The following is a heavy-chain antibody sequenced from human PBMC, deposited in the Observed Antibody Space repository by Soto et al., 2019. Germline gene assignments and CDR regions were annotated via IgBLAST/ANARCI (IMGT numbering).Heavy chain of an antibody. CDR1: GGSLSRGGYS. CDR2: IYHSGST. D-gene: IGHD2-2*01. CDR3: RRVPDC. Sequence: SEALSLPCAVSGGSLSRGGYSWCRLRQPQGKGLEWIGYIYHSGSTYYNPSLKSRVTISVDRSKNQFSLKLSSVTASYKSVYYCRRVPDCWAQGTLVIVSS. J-gene: IGHJ4*02. V-gene: IGHV4-30-2*01.